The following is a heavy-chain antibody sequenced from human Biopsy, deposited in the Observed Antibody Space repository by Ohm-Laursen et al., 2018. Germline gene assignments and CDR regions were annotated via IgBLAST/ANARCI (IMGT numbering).Heavy chain of an antibody. CDR1: GYAVTEFS. Sequence: SVKVSCKVSGYAVTEFSMHWVRQAPGKGLEWMGGFAPEDGKTIYAQKFQGRVTMTEDTSTDTAYMELSSLRSEDTAVYYCAADINVWNVNYWGQGTQVTVSS. V-gene: IGHV1-24*01. CDR3: AADINVWNVNY. D-gene: IGHD1-1*01. J-gene: IGHJ4*02. CDR2: FAPEDGKT.